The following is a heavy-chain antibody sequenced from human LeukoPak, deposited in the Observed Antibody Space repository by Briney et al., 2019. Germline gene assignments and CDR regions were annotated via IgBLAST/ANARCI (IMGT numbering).Heavy chain of an antibody. CDR2: ISGGAAGT. V-gene: IGHV3-23*01. CDR3: ARVRGVGTHIWLLPWNL. Sequence: GGSLRLSCAASGFSFLTYAMAWVRQAPGKGLEWVSSISGGAAGTYYAPSVKGRFTVSRDNDKNALYLQMDDVTAADTALYYCARVRGVGTHIWLLPWNLWGQGTLVSVSS. CDR1: GFSFLTYA. J-gene: IGHJ5*02. D-gene: IGHD2-21*02.